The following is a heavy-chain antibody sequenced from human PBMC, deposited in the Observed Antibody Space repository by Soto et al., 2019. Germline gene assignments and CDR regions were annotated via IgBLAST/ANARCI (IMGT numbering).Heavy chain of an antibody. D-gene: IGHD5-12*01. V-gene: IGHV4-59*01. CDR1: GGSISSYY. J-gene: IGHJ6*03. CDR3: ARVYSGYDHQAFGYYYYIDV. CDR2: IYYSGST. Sequence: SETLSLACTVSGGSISSYYWSWIRQPPGKGLEWIGYIYYSGSTNYNPSLKSRVTISVDTSKNQFSLKLSSVTAADTAVYYCARVYSGYDHQAFGYYYYIDVWAKGTTVTVSS.